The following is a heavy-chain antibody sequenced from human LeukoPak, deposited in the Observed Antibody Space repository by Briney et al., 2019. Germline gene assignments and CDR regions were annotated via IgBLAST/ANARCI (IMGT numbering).Heavy chain of an antibody. V-gene: IGHV3-30*02. Sequence: GGSLSLSCAASGFTFNSYGMHWVRQAPGKGLEWVAFLRYDGSNKYHAESVKGRFTISRDNSKNTLYLQMNSLRAEDTAVYYCAKDQGRIQLYLLPYFDFWGRGTLVTVSS. CDR3: AKDQGRIQLYLLPYFDF. CDR2: LRYDGSNK. D-gene: IGHD5-18*01. CDR1: GFTFNSYG. J-gene: IGHJ4*02.